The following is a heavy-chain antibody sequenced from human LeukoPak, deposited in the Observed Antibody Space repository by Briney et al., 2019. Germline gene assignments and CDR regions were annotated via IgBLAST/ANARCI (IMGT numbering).Heavy chain of an antibody. Sequence: GGSLRLSCAASGFTVSSNYMSWVRQAPGKGLEWVSVIYSGGSTYYADSVKGRFTISRDNSKNTLYLQMNSLRAEDTAVYYCARAGGYSSSWILNYWGQGTLVTVSS. J-gene: IGHJ4*02. CDR2: IYSGGST. CDR1: GFTVSSNY. V-gene: IGHV3-53*01. D-gene: IGHD6-13*01. CDR3: ARAGGYSSSWILNY.